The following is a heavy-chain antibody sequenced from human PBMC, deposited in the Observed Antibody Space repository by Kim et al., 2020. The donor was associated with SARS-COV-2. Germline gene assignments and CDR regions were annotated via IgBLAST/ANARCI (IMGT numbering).Heavy chain of an antibody. V-gene: IGHV4-4*02. CDR1: GGSISNSNW. CDR3: ARLPRGAVADDALDM. Sequence: SETLSLTCVVSGGSISNSNWWTWVRQPPGKGLEWIGEISQSGSTNYNPSLKSRVTILVDKSRNQFSLKLSSVTAADTAIYYCARLPRGAVADDALDMWGQGTRVTVSS. D-gene: IGHD3-10*01. J-gene: IGHJ3*02. CDR2: ISQSGST.